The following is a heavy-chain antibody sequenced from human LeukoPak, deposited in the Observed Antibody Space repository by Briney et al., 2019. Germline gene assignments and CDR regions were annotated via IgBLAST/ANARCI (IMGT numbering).Heavy chain of an antibody. CDR3: ARGHYGNYRAYYYYMDV. J-gene: IGHJ6*03. V-gene: IGHV4-4*09. CDR1: GVSISSYY. D-gene: IGHD4-17*01. CDR2: IYTSAIT. Sequence: SETLSLTCTVSGVSISSYYWSWIRQPPGKGLEWIGYIYTSAITNYNPSLKSRVTMSVDTSKNQFSLRLSSVTAADAAVYYCARGHYGNYRAYYYYMDVWGKGTTVTVSS.